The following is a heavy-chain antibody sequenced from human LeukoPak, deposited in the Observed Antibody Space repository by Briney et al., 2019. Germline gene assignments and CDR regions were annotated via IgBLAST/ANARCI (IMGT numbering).Heavy chain of an antibody. CDR2: ISSSGSTI. CDR1: GFTFSSYE. D-gene: IGHD3-10*01. Sequence: GGSLRLSCAASGFTFSSYEMNWVRQAPGKGLEWVSYISSSGSTIYYADSVKGRFTISRDNAKNSLYLQMNSLRAEDTAVYYCARASPNRYGSGSYSPDYWGQGTLVTVSS. CDR3: ARASPNRYGSGSYSPDY. V-gene: IGHV3-48*03. J-gene: IGHJ4*02.